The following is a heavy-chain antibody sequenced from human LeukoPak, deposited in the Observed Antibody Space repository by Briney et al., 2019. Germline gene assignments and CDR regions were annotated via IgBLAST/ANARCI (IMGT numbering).Heavy chain of an antibody. J-gene: IGHJ5*02. V-gene: IGHV1-8*03. CDR2: MNPNSGNT. CDR3: ASAKRRKTYYYDSSGLNWFDP. D-gene: IGHD3-22*01. Sequence: ASVKVSCKASGYTFTSYDINWVRQATGQGLEWMGWMNPNSGNTGYAQKFQGRVTITRNTSISTAYMELSSLRSEDTAVYYCASAKRRKTYYYDSSGLNWFDPWGQGTLVTVSS. CDR1: GYTFTSYD.